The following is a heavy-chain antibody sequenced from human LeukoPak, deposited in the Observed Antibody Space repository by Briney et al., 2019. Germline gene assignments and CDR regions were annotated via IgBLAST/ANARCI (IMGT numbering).Heavy chain of an antibody. CDR3: ARDGEPTGYFDY. V-gene: IGHV3-21*01. Sequence: PGGSLRLSCAASGFTFSSYAMSWVRQAPGKGLEWVSSISSSSSYIYYADSVKGRFTISRDNAKNSLYLQMNSLRAEDTAVYYCARDGEPTGYFDYWGQGTLVTVSS. CDR1: GFTFSSYA. D-gene: IGHD2-21*01. CDR2: ISSSSSYI. J-gene: IGHJ4*02.